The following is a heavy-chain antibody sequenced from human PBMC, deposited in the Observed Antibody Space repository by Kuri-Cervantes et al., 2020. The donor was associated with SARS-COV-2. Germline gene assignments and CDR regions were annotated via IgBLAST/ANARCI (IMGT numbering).Heavy chain of an antibody. CDR2: INPSGGST. V-gene: IGHV1-46*01. J-gene: IGHJ5*02. CDR1: GYTFTSYY. D-gene: IGHD2-2*01. CDR3: ARDRTAASHWFDP. Sequence: ASVKVSCQASGYTFTSYYMHWVRQAPGQGLKWMGIINPSGGSTSYAQKFQGRVTMTRDTSTSTVYMELSSLRSEDTAVYYCARDRTAASHWFDPWGQGTLVTVSS.